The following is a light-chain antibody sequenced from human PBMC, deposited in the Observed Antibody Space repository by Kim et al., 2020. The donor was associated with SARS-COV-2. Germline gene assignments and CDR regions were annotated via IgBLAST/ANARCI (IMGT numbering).Light chain of an antibody. CDR1: KLGDKY. Sequence: VSPGQTASITCSGDKLGDKYVCWYQQKPGQSPVLVIYQDSKRRSGIPERFSGSNSGNTATLTISGTQAMDEADYYCQAWDSVTVVFGGGTQLTVL. V-gene: IGLV3-1*01. CDR3: QAWDSVTVV. J-gene: IGLJ2*01. CDR2: QDS.